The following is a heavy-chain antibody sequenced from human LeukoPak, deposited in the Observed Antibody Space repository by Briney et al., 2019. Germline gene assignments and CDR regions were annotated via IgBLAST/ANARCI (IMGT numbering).Heavy chain of an antibody. D-gene: IGHD3-10*01. CDR2: IYYSGST. Sequence: SETLSLTCTVSGGSISSSNYYWGWIRQPPGKGLEWIGSIYYSGSTYYNPSLKSRVTISVDTSKNQFSLKLSSVIAADTAVYYCARQYYYGSGSRYYYMDVWGKGTTVTISS. CDR1: GGSISSSNYY. J-gene: IGHJ6*03. CDR3: ARQYYYGSGSRYYYMDV. V-gene: IGHV4-39*01.